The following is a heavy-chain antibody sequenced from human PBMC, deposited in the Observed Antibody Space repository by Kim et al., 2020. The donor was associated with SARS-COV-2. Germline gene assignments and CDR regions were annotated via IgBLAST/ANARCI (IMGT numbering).Heavy chain of an antibody. CDR1: GYTFTGYY. Sequence: ASVKVSCKASGYTFTGYYMHWVRQAPGQGLEWMGWINPNSGGTNYAQKFQGWVTMTRDTSISTAYMELSRLRSDDTAVYYCARGPFYQRYYDSSGPSDFDYWGQGTLVTVSS. V-gene: IGHV1-2*04. CDR3: ARGPFYQRYYDSSGPSDFDY. J-gene: IGHJ4*02. CDR2: INPNSGGT. D-gene: IGHD3-22*01.